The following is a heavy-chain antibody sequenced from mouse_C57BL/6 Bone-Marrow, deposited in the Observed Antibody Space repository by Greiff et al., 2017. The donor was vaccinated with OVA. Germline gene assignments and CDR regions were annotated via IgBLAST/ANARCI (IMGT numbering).Heavy chain of an antibody. J-gene: IGHJ2*01. Sequence: VQLQQPGAELVKPGASVKLSCKASGYTFTSYWMHWVKQRPGQGLEWIGMIHPNSGSTNYNEKFKSKATLTVDKSSSTAYMKLSSRTSEDSAVYYCARPPYYYGSSYFDYWGQGTTLTVSS. V-gene: IGHV1-64*01. CDR3: ARPPYYYGSSYFDY. CDR2: IHPNSGST. CDR1: GYTFTSYW. D-gene: IGHD1-1*01.